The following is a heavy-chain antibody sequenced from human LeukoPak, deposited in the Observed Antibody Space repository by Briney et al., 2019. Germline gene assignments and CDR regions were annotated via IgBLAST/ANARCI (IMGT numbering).Heavy chain of an antibody. CDR3: AADHSSGWDTGGLAFDI. CDR1: AFTVSSYS. V-gene: IGHV3-48*01. CDR2: IRSSSPI. D-gene: IGHD6-19*01. Sequence: PGGSMRLSSAASAFTVSSYSMNWVRQAHGKGLEWVSYIRSSSPIYYADSVKGRFTISRDNAKNSLYLQMNSLRAEDTAVYYCAADHSSGWDTGGLAFDIWGQGTMVTASS. J-gene: IGHJ3*02.